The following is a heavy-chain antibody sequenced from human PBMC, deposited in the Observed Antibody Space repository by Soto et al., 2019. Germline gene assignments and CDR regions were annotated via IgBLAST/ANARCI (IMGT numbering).Heavy chain of an antibody. CDR3: ARENYYDSSGYYGY. D-gene: IGHD3-22*01. V-gene: IGHV3-21*01. J-gene: IGHJ4*02. CDR1: GFTFSTYS. Sequence: GGALRLSCAASGFTFSTYSMNWVRQAPGKGLEWVSSISSSSSYIYHADSVKGRFTISRDNAKNSLYLQMNSLRVEDTAVYYCARENYYDSSGYYGYWGQGT. CDR2: ISSSSSYI.